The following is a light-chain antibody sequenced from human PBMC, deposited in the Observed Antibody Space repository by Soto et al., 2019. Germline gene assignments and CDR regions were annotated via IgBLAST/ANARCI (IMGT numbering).Light chain of an antibody. CDR3: QQYGSSPLT. CDR1: QTLSSSY. CDR2: GAS. J-gene: IGKJ4*01. V-gene: IGKV3-20*01. Sequence: EIVLTQSPGTLSLSPGERATLSCRASQTLSSSYLAWYQQKPGQGPRLLIYGASSRATGIPDRFSGSGSGTDFSLTISRLEPEDFAVYYCQQYGSSPLTFGGGTKVDIK.